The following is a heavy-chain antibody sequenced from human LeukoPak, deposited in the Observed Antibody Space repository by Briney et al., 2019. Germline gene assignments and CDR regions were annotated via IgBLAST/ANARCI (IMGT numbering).Heavy chain of an antibody. CDR2: ISYSGST. Sequence: SETLSLTCSVSGGSLSSRNYSWGWIRQPPGKGLEWIGSISYSGSTYYNPSLQSRVTILVDTSKNQFSLRVSSVTAADTALYYCARHLAYDFWSGPSPSFDYWGQGALVTVSS. V-gene: IGHV4-39*01. CDR3: ARHLAYDFWSGPSPSFDY. D-gene: IGHD3-3*01. CDR1: GGSLSSRNYS. J-gene: IGHJ4*02.